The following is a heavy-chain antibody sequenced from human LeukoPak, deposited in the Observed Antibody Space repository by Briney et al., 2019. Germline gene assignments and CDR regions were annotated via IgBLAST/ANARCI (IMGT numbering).Heavy chain of an antibody. Sequence: ASVKVSCKASGYTFTGYYVHWVRQTPGQGLEWMGWISAYNGNTNYAQKLQGRVTMTTDTSTSTAYMELRSLRSDDTAVYYCARVLGDRRAFDIWGQGTMVTVSS. CDR3: ARVLGDRRAFDI. V-gene: IGHV1-18*04. D-gene: IGHD2-15*01. CDR2: ISAYNGNT. CDR1: GYTFTGYY. J-gene: IGHJ3*02.